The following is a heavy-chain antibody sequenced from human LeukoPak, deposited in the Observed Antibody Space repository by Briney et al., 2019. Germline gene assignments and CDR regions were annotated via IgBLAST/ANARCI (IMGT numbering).Heavy chain of an antibody. CDR1: GFTFSDYR. CDR2: ISYDGSNK. CDR3: ASLTLGYDSSGYYLPFDY. D-gene: IGHD3-22*01. V-gene: IGHV3-30-3*01. Sequence: GGSLRLSCAASGFTFSDYRMNWVRQAPGKGLEWVAVISYDGSNKYYADSVKGRFTISRDNSKNTLYLQMNSLRAEDTAVYYCASLTLGYDSSGYYLPFDYWGQGTLVTVSS. J-gene: IGHJ4*02.